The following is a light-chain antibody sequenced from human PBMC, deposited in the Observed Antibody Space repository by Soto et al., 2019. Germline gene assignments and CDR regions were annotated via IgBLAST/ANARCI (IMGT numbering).Light chain of an antibody. J-gene: IGLJ3*02. Sequence: QSVLTQPRSVSGSPGQSVTISCTGTSSDVGGYDFVSWYQQHPGKAPKLMIYDVNKWPSGVPDRFSGSKSGNTASLTISGLQAEDEADYYCWSNVVGTYTWVFGGGTKVTVL. CDR2: DVN. V-gene: IGLV2-11*01. CDR3: WSNVVGTYTWV. CDR1: SSDVGGYDF.